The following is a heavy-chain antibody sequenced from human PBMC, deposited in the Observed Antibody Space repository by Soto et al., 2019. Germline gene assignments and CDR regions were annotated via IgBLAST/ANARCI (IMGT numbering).Heavy chain of an antibody. CDR1: GFTFSSYD. Sequence: EVQLVESGGGLVQPGGSLRLSCAASGFTFSSYDMHWVRQATGKGLEWVSAIGTAGDTYYPGSVKGRFTISRENAKNSFYLQMNSLRAEDTAVYYCARDSDYYYYGMDVWGQGTTVTVSS. V-gene: IGHV3-13*01. J-gene: IGHJ6*02. CDR2: IGTAGDT. CDR3: ARDSDYYYYGMDV.